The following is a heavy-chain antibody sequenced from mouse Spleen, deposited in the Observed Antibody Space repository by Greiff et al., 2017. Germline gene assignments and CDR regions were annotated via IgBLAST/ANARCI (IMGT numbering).Heavy chain of an antibody. Sequence: DVKLVESGGDLVKPGGSLKLSCAASGFTFSSYGMSWVRQTPDKRLEWVATISSGGSYTYYPDSVKGRFTISRDNAKNTLYLQMSSLKSEDTAMYYCARPYGSSFWFAYWGQGTLVTVSA. CDR2: ISSGGSYT. V-gene: IGHV5-6*02. CDR1: GFTFSSYG. J-gene: IGHJ3*01. CDR3: ARPYGSSFWFAY. D-gene: IGHD1-1*01.